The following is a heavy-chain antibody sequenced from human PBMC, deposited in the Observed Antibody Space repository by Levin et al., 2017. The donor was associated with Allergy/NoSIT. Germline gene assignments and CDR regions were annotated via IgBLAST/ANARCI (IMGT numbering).Heavy chain of an antibody. J-gene: IGHJ6*02. CDR1: GFTFSSYA. V-gene: IGHV3-23*01. CDR3: AKYTVAGTYYYGMDV. CDR2: ISGSGGST. Sequence: LSLPCAASGFTFSSYAMSWVRQAPGKGLEWVSAISGSGGSTYYADSVKGRFTISRDNSKNTLYLQMNSLRAEDTAVYYCAKYTVAGTYYYGMDVWGQGTTVTVSS. D-gene: IGHD2-15*01.